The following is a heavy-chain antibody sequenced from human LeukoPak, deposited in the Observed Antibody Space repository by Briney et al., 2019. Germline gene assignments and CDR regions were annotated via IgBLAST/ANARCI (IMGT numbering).Heavy chain of an antibody. D-gene: IGHD6-6*01. CDR3: ARVDPDGSSTLEVFDY. V-gene: IGHV4-59*01. CDR1: GGSISSYY. J-gene: IGHJ4*02. CDR2: IYYSGST. Sequence: SETLSLTCTVSGGSISSYYWSWIRQPPGKGLEWIGYIYYSGSTNYNPSLKSRVTISVDTSKNQFSLKLSSVTAADTAVYYCARVDPDGSSTLEVFDYWGQGTLVTVSS.